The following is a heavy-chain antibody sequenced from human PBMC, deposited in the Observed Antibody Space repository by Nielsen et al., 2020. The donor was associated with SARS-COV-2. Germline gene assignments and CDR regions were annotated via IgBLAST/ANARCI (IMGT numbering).Heavy chain of an antibody. CDR2: IYCSGST. J-gene: IGHJ4*02. V-gene: IGHV4-30-4*01. D-gene: IGHD5-12*01. Sequence: SETLSLTCTVSGGSISSGDYYWSWIRQPPGKGLEWIGYIYCSGSTYYNPSLKSRVTISVDTSKNQFSLKLSSVTAADTAVYYCARVSSWSGYDYVADYWGQGTLVTVSS. CDR3: ARVSSWSGYDYVADY. CDR1: GGSISSGDYY.